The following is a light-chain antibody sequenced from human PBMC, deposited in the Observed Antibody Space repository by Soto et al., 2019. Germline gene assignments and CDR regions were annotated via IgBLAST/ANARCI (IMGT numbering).Light chain of an antibody. Sequence: EIMMTQSPATLSVSPGERATLSCRASQSVSSSLAWYQQKPGQAPRLLIYGAPTRATGIPARFSGSGSGTEFTLTINSLQSEDFAVYYCQQYNNWWTFGQGTKVDI. CDR2: GAP. CDR1: QSVSSS. V-gene: IGKV3-15*01. CDR3: QQYNNWWT. J-gene: IGKJ1*01.